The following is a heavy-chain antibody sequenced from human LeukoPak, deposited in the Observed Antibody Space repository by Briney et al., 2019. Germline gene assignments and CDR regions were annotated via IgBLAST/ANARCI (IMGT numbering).Heavy chain of an antibody. CDR1: GGSISSYY. J-gene: IGHJ4*02. Sequence: SETLSLTCTVSGGSISSYYWSWIRQPAGKGLEWIGRIYASGSTNYNPSLKGRVTMSVDTSKSQFSLKLTSMTAADTAVYYCARDPGYGGQIDYWGQGTLVTVSS. V-gene: IGHV4-4*07. CDR2: IYASGST. CDR3: ARDPGYGGQIDY. D-gene: IGHD5-12*01.